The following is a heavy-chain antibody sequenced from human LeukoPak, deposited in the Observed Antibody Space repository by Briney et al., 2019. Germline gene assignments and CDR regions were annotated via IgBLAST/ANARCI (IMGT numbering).Heavy chain of an antibody. CDR3: ARYTPKKMLNGLRTFDI. Sequence: SETLCLTSADSGGSISNYYWSWIRQPPGKGLEWVGYIFYSGSTNYNPSLKCRVTISEDTTKNQFSLNLTSVTAADTAVYYCARYTPKKMLNGLRTFDIWGQGTMVTVSS. CDR2: IFYSGST. CDR1: GGSISNYY. D-gene: IGHD5-12*01. J-gene: IGHJ3*02. V-gene: IGHV4-59*01.